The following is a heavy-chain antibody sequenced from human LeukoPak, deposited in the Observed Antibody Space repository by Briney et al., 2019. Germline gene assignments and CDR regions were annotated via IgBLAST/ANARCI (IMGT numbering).Heavy chain of an antibody. V-gene: IGHV3-48*01. Sequence: QSGGSLRLSCAASGFTFSSYSMNWVRQAPGKGLEWVSYISSSSSTIYYADSVKGRFTISRDNAKNSLYLQMNSLRAEDTAVYYCARGGYYGPLGAFDIWGQGTMVTVSS. CDR3: ARGGYYGPLGAFDI. CDR1: GFTFSSYS. D-gene: IGHD2/OR15-2a*01. CDR2: ISSSSSTI. J-gene: IGHJ3*02.